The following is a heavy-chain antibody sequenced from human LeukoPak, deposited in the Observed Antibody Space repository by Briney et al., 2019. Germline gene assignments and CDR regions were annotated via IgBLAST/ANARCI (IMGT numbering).Heavy chain of an antibody. CDR2: IYHTGGT. D-gene: IGHD2-21*02. V-gene: IGHV4-30-2*01. Sequence: SQALSLTCAVSGGSISSGDYSWSWVRKPPGKGLVWIGYIYHTGGTFYNPSLKSRVTMSADRSKNQFSLKLSSVTAADTAVYYCARDHSVTGYWYFDLWGRSTLVTVSS. CDR3: ARDHSVTGYWYFDL. J-gene: IGHJ2*01. CDR1: GGSISSGDYS.